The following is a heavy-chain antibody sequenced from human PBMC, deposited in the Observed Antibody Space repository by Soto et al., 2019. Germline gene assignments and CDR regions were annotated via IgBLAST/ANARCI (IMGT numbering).Heavy chain of an antibody. V-gene: IGHV1-18*01. CDR2: ISAYNGNT. CDR3: ARDRGYYYGSGSYYYYYGMDV. D-gene: IGHD3-10*01. CDR1: GYTFTSYG. J-gene: IGHJ6*02. Sequence: QVQLVQSGAEVKKPGASVKVSCKASGYTFTSYGISWVRQAPGQGLEWMGWISAYNGNTNYAQKLQGRLTMTTDTSTSTAYMELRRLRSDDTAVYYCARDRGYYYGSGSYYYYYGMDVWGQGTTVTVSS.